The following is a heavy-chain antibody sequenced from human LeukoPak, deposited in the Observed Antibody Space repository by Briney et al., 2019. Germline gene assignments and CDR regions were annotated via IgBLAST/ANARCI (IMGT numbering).Heavy chain of an antibody. CDR3: ARGFGSYYSDSSGYDS. J-gene: IGHJ5*02. V-gene: IGHV3-21*01. CDR1: GFTFSSHT. CDR2: ITSSSNYI. D-gene: IGHD3-22*01. Sequence: GGSLRLSCAASGFTFSSHTMMWVRQAPGKGLEWVSFITSSSNYIYYADSEKGRFTVSREKANHSLYLQMNSLRAEDTAVYYCARGFGSYYSDSSGYDSWGQGTLVTVSS.